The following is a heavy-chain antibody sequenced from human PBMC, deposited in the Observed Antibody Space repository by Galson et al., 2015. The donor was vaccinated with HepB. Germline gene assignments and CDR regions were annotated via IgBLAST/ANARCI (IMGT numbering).Heavy chain of an antibody. CDR2: ISYDGSNK. CDR1: GFTFSSYA. D-gene: IGHD1-26*01. J-gene: IGHJ3*01. V-gene: IGHV3-30*04. Sequence: SLRLSCAASGFTFSSYAMHWVRQAPGKGLEWVAVISYDGSNKYYADSVKGRFTISRDNSKNTLYLQMNSLRAEDTAVYYCARELKGASGVLWGQGTMVTVSS. CDR3: ARELKGASGVL.